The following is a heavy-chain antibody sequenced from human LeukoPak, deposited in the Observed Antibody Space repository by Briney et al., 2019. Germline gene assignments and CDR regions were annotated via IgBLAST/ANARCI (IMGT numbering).Heavy chain of an antibody. J-gene: IGHJ4*02. Sequence: GESLKISCKGSGYSFTSYWIGWVRQMPGKGLEWMGIIYPGDSDTRYSPSFQGQVTISADKSISTAYLQWSSLKASDTAMYYCARTRTYYDILTGCLCDYWGQGTLVTVSS. CDR2: IYPGDSDT. CDR1: GYSFTSYW. D-gene: IGHD3-9*01. V-gene: IGHV5-51*01. CDR3: ARTRTYYDILTGCLCDY.